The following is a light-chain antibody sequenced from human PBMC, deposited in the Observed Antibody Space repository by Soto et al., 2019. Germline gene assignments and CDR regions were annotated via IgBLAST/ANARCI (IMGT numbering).Light chain of an antibody. CDR2: AAP. V-gene: IGKV1-39*01. CDR3: QPSYGSVFT. CDR1: QSISSY. J-gene: IGKJ3*01. Sequence: DIQMTQSPSSLSASVGDRVTITCRASQSISSYLNWYQQKPGKAPKLLIYAAPSLLNGVPSRFSGGGSGTDFTITISSLQPEDVAPYYYQPSYGSVFTFGPGINVAI.